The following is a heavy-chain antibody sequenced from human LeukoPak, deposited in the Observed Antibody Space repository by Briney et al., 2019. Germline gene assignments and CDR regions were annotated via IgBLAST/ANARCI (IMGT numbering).Heavy chain of an antibody. V-gene: IGHV3-30*02. Sequence: GGSLRLSCAASGFTFSSYGMHWVRRAPGKGLEWVAFIRYDGSNKYYADSVKGRFTISRDNSKNTLYLQMNSLRAEDTAVYYCAKDIEYSSSSDYWGQGTLVTVSS. J-gene: IGHJ4*02. CDR1: GFTFSSYG. CDR3: AKDIEYSSSSDY. D-gene: IGHD6-6*01. CDR2: IRYDGSNK.